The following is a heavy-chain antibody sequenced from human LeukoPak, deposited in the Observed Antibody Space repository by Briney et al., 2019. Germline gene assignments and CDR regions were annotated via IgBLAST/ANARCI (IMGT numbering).Heavy chain of an antibody. CDR2: IYYSGST. D-gene: IGHD6-19*01. Sequence: SETLSLTCTVSGGSISSYYWSWIRQPPGKGLEWIGYIYYSGSTNYNPSLKSRVTISVDTSKNQFSLKLSSVTAADTAVYYCARDLRGWYYSSFDYWGQGTLVTVSS. CDR1: GGSISSYY. J-gene: IGHJ4*02. CDR3: ARDLRGWYYSSFDY. V-gene: IGHV4-59*01.